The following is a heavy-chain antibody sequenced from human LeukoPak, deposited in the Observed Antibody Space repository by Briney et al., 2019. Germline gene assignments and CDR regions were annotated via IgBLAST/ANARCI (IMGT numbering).Heavy chain of an antibody. CDR1: GGSISSYY. Sequence: SEALSLTCTISGGSISSYYWSWIRQPPGKGLEWIGYIYYSGSTNYNPSLKSRVTISVDTSKNQFSLKLSSVTAADTAVYYCASGRELTQFDYWGQGTLVTVSS. CDR2: IYYSGST. CDR3: ASGRELTQFDY. V-gene: IGHV4-59*08. D-gene: IGHD1-26*01. J-gene: IGHJ4*02.